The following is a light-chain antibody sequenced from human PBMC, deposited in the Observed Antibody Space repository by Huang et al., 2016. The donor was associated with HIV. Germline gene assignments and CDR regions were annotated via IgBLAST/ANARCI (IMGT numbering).Light chain of an antibody. J-gene: IGKJ2*03. V-gene: IGKV1-33*01. CDR3: QQFDNVPYS. CDR2: DAT. CDR1: QDISNY. Sequence: DIQMTQSPSSLSASLGDRVTIPCQASQDISNYLNWYQQKPGKAPKLLLYDATNSEGGVPSRVSGSGSGTDFTLTISRLQPEDFATYYCQQFDNVPYSFGQGTRLEIK.